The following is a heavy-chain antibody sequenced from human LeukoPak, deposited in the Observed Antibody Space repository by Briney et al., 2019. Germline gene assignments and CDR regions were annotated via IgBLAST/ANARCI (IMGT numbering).Heavy chain of an antibody. J-gene: IGHJ4*02. CDR3: ASRGYSYGYDSRDY. D-gene: IGHD5-18*01. Sequence: GGSLRLSCAASGFTFSSYAMSWVRQAPGKGLEWVSAISGSGGSTYYADSVKGRFTISRDNSKNTLYLQMNSLRAEDTAVYYCASRGYSYGYDSRDYWGQGTLVTVSS. V-gene: IGHV3-23*01. CDR2: ISGSGGST. CDR1: GFTFSSYA.